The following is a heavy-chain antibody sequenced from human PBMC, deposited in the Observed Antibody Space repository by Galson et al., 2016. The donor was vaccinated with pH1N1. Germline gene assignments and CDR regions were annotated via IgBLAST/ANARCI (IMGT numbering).Heavy chain of an antibody. J-gene: IGHJ4*02. V-gene: IGHV1-18*01. D-gene: IGHD6-19*01. CDR1: GYTFTSYG. Sequence: SVKVSCKASGYTFTSYGISWVRQVPGQGLEFMGWVSTSNGNTHFAQKFQGRVTLTTDTSTSTAYMELRSLRSDDTAVYYCARLGASVGGTTYWGQGTLVIVSS. CDR2: VSTSNGNT. CDR3: ARLGASVGGTTY.